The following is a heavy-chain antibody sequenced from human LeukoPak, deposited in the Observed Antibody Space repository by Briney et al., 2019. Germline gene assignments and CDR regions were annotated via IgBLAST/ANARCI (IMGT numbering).Heavy chain of an antibody. CDR1: GFTFSDSY. J-gene: IGHJ4*02. CDR3: ARDYSSSSLDY. V-gene: IGHV3-11*06. D-gene: IGHD6-13*01. CDR2: LSSSSTYI. Sequence: GGSLRLSCAASGFTFSDSYMSWIRQAPGKGLEWVSSLSSSSTYIYYADSVKGRFTISRDSAKNSLYLQMNSLSAEDTAVYYCARDYSSSSLDYRGQGTLVTVSS.